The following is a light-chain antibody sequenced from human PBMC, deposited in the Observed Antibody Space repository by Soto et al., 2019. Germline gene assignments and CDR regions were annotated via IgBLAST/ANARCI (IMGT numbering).Light chain of an antibody. V-gene: IGLV3-1*01. J-gene: IGLJ2*01. CDR2: QDS. Sequence: SYELTQPLSVSVSPGQTASITCSGDKLGDKYVCWYQQKPGQSPVLVIYQDSKRPSGIPERFSGSNSGNTATLTISGTQAMDEADYYCQAWDGSTALIGGGTKLTVL. CDR1: KLGDKY. CDR3: QAWDGSTAL.